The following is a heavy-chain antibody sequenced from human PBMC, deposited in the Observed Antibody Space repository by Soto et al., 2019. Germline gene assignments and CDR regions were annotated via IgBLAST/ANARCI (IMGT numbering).Heavy chain of an antibody. V-gene: IGHV1-46*01. CDR3: ARGAKKRRGGGIAVLLTRQSYYIDV. CDR1: GYTFISYY. D-gene: IGHD2-15*01. CDR2: INPTGGST. Sequence: ASVKVSCKASGYTFISYYIHWVRQAPGHGPEWMAIINPTGGSTNYAQKFQGRLTLTMDTSTSTVYMELSSLTSEDTAMYYCARGAKKRRGGGIAVLLTRQSYYIDVSDKTTTGTGSS. J-gene: IGHJ6*03.